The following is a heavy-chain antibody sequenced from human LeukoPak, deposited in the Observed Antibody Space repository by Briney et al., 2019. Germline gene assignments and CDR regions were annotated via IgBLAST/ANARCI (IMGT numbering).Heavy chain of an antibody. CDR3: ARSAGHCSNGICFTDYYMDV. Sequence: ASVKVSCKASGYSFTEHYIYWVRQAPGQGLEWVGRINCNSGDANSARKFHGRFTMTRATSVCTDYMDLSSVTSDDSAVYFCARSAGHCSNGICFTDYYMDVWGRGTTVTVSS. J-gene: IGHJ6*03. CDR1: GYSFTEHY. CDR2: INCNSGDA. V-gene: IGHV1-2*02. D-gene: IGHD2-8*01.